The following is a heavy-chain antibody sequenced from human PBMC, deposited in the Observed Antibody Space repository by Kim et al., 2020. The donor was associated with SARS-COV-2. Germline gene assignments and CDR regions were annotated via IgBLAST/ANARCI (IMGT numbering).Heavy chain of an antibody. V-gene: IGHV1-3*01. CDR2: VNAANDET. D-gene: IGHD4-4*01. CDR3: ARNMNPTVYDY. CDR1: GYTFKSYP. Sequence: ASVKVSCKASGYTFKSYPIHWLRQAPGQRLEWMGWVNAANDETKYSQKLQGRVTITRDTSANTAYMDLRSRTFEDTAIYFFARNMNPTVYDYWGQGTLVT. J-gene: IGHJ4*02.